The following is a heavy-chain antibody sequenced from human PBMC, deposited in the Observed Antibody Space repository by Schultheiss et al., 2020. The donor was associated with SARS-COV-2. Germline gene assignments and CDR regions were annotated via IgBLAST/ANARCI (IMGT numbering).Heavy chain of an antibody. CDR1: GYTFTGYY. J-gene: IGHJ6*02. V-gene: IGHV1-2*02. CDR3: ARDHGDYEGIFYHYYGMDV. CDR2: INPNSGGT. Sequence: ASVKVSCKASGYTFTGYYMHWVRQAPGQGLEWMGWINPNSGGTNYAQKFQGRVTMTRDTSISTAYMELSRLRSDDTAVYYCARDHGDYEGIFYHYYGMDVWGQGTTVTVSS. D-gene: IGHD4-17*01.